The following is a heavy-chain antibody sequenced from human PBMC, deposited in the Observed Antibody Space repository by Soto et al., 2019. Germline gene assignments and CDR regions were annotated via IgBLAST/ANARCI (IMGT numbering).Heavy chain of an antibody. Sequence: QIPLKESGPTLVKPTQTLTLTCTFSGFSLSTTRVGVGWIRQPPGEALEWLALLYWDDDKLYSPSLKRRLTITKDTSKNQVVLTLTNMDPVDTATYYCAHSKTSCMRYYFDYWGQGTLVTVSS. V-gene: IGHV2-5*02. J-gene: IGHJ4*02. CDR1: GFSLSTTRVG. CDR2: LYWDDDK. CDR3: AHSKTSCMRYYFDY.